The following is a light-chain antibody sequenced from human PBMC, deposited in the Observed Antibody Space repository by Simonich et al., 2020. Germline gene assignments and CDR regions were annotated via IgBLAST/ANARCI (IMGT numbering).Light chain of an antibody. CDR3: AAWDDSLNGWV. CDR1: SSNIGSNT. J-gene: IGLJ3*02. Sequence: QSVLTQPPSASGTPGQRVTISCSGSSSNIGSNTVNWYQQPPGTAPKLLIYSNNQRPSGVPDRFSGSKSGTSASLAISGLQSVDEADYYCAAWDDSLNGWVFGGGTKLTVL. CDR2: SNN. V-gene: IGLV1-44*01.